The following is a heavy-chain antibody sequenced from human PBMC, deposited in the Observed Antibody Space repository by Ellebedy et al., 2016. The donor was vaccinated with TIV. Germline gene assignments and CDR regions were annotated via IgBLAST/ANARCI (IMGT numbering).Heavy chain of an antibody. CDR2: INPGDGTT. J-gene: IGHJ4*02. Sequence: AASVKVSCKASGYTFTRYYFMHWVRQAPGQGLGWMGIINPGDGTTTYARKFQGRVTMTRDTSTSTVYMELGSLRSDDTAVYYCARGGRYSGSYNFDHWGQGSLVTVSS. CDR1: GYTFTRYYF. V-gene: IGHV1-46*01. D-gene: IGHD1-26*01. CDR3: ARGGRYSGSYNFDH.